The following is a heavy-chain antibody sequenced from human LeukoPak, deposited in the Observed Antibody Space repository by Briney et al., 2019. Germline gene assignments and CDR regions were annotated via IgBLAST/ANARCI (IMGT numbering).Heavy chain of an antibody. Sequence: SETLSLTCAVSGYSISSSNYWGWIRQPPGKGLEWIGHIYYSGSIYYNPSLKSRVTMSVDTSKNQFSLKLTSVTAADTAVYYCARGDSGSFSQFDCWGQGTLVTVSS. V-gene: IGHV4-28*05. CDR2: IYYSGSI. CDR3: ARGDSGSFSQFDC. D-gene: IGHD1-26*01. CDR1: GYSISSSNY. J-gene: IGHJ4*02.